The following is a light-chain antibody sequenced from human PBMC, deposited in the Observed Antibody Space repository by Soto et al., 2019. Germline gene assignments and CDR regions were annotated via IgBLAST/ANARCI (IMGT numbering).Light chain of an antibody. CDR2: WAP. CDR3: LQYYITPRT. J-gene: IGKJ1*01. CDR1: QSVLYKSNNKNY. V-gene: IGKV4-1*01. Sequence: DIVMTQFPDSVAVSLGERATINCRSSQSVLYKSNNKNYVAWYQQKQGQPPKLLIYWAPTRESGVPDRFRGSASGTDFTLTISSLQAEDVAVYFCLQYYITPRTFGQGTKVDIK.